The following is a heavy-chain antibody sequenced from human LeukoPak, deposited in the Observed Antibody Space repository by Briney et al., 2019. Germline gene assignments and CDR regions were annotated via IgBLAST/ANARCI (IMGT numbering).Heavy chain of an antibody. J-gene: IGHJ2*01. D-gene: IGHD2-15*01. CDR2: IYYSGST. V-gene: IGHV4-31*03. Sequence: SETLSLTCTVSGGSISSGGYYWSWIRQHPGKGLEWIGYIYYSGSTYYNPSLKSRVTISVDTSKNQFSLKLSSVTAADTAVYYCGSCYPGGWYFDLWGRGTLVTVSS. CDR1: GGSISSGGYY. CDR3: GSCYPGGWYFDL.